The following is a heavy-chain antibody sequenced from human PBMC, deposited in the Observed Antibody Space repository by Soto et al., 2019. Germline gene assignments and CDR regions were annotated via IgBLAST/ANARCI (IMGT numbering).Heavy chain of an antibody. CDR1: GGSISSGGYS. J-gene: IGHJ5*02. CDR3: AKLPGADYGGIFDP. D-gene: IGHD4-17*01. Sequence: SETLSLTCAVSGGSISSGGYSWSWIRQPPGKGLEWIGYIYHSGSTYYNPSLKSRVTVSVDTSKNQFSLKLGSVTAADTAVYYCAKLPGADYGGIFDPWGQGTLVTVPS. V-gene: IGHV4-30-2*02. CDR2: IYHSGST.